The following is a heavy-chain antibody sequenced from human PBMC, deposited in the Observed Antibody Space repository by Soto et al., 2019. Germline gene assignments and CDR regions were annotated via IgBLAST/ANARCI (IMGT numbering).Heavy chain of an antibody. D-gene: IGHD4-17*01. CDR3: AKKALDRVTTYNNYIYMEV. V-gene: IGHV1-24*01. J-gene: IGHJ6*03. Sequence: ASVKVSCKVSGYTLTELSMHWVRQAPGKGLEWMGGFDPEDGETIYAQKFQGRVTMTEDTSTDTAYMELSSLRSEDTAVYYCAKKALDRVTTYNNYIYMEVGGKGPTVTAPS. CDR2: FDPEDGET. CDR1: GYTLTELS.